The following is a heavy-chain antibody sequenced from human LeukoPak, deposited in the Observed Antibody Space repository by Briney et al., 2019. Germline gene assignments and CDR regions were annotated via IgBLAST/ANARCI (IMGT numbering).Heavy chain of an antibody. CDR2: IWYDGSNK. D-gene: IGHD6-13*01. J-gene: IGHJ4*02. Sequence: PGRSLRLSCAASGFTFSRYGMHWVRQAPGKGLEWVAVIWYDGSNKYYADSVKGRLTISRDNSKNTLYLQMNSLRAEDTAVYYCATLYSSSWSDWGQGTLVTVSS. CDR1: GFTFSRYG. V-gene: IGHV3-33*01. CDR3: ATLYSSSWSD.